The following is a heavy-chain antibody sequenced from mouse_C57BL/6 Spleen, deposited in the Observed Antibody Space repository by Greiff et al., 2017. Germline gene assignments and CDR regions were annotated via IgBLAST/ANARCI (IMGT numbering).Heavy chain of an antibody. V-gene: IGHV5-4*01. J-gene: IGHJ2*01. Sequence: EVQLVESGGGLVKPGGSLKLSCAASGFTFSSYSMSWVRQTPEKRLEWVATISDGGSYTYYPDNVKGRFTITRDNANNNLYLQMSHLKSEDTAMYYCAREGYGSSPYFDYWGQGTTRTVTS. CDR1: GFTFSSYS. CDR2: ISDGGSYT. D-gene: IGHD1-1*01. CDR3: AREGYGSSPYFDY.